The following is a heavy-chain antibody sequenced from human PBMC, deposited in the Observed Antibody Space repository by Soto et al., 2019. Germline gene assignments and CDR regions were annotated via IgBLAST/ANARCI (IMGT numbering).Heavy chain of an antibody. J-gene: IGHJ6*02. CDR1: GGSVSSNSAA. Sequence: SQTLSLTCAISGGSVSSNSAAWNWIRQSPSRGLEWLGRTYYRSKWYNDYAVSVKSRITINPDTSKNQFSLQLNSVTPEDTAVYYCARGVLCFLEWSPSNGMVVWGPRPTVTGSS. D-gene: IGHD3-3*01. V-gene: IGHV6-1*01. CDR3: ARGVLCFLEWSPSNGMVV. CDR2: TYYRSKWYN.